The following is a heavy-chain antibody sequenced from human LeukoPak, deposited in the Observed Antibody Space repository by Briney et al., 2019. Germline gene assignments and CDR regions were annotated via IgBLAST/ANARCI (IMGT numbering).Heavy chain of an antibody. V-gene: IGHV4-59*01. CDR3: ARDTATTGIFDY. J-gene: IGHJ4*02. D-gene: IGHD5-24*01. Sequence: SETLSLTCTVSGGSISSYYWSWIRQPPGKGLEWIGYIYYSGSTNYNPSLKSRVTISVDTSKNQFSLKLSSVTAADTAVYYCARDTATTGIFDYWGQGTLVTVSS. CDR2: IYYSGST. CDR1: GGSISSYY.